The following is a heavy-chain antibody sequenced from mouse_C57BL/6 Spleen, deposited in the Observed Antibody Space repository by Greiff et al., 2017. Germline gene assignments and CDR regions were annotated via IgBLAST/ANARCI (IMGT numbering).Heavy chain of an antibody. V-gene: IGHV1-39*01. CDR3: ARLLIGYHYFDY. CDR1: GYSFTDYN. J-gene: IGHJ2*01. D-gene: IGHD2-2*01. CDR2: LNPNYGTT. Sequence: EVQVVESGPELVKPGASVKISCKASGYSFTDYNMNWVKQSNGKSLEWIGVLNPNYGTTSYNQKFKGKATFTVDQSSSTAYMQLNILTSEYSAVYDGARLLIGYHYFDYWGQGTTLTVSS.